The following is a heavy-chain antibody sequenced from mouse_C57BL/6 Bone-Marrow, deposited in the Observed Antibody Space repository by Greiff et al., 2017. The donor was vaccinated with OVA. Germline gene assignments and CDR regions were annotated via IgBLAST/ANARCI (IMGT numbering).Heavy chain of an antibody. J-gene: IGHJ2*01. D-gene: IGHD1-1*01. CDR1: GFNIKDDY. CDR2: IDPENGDT. Sequence: EVQLQESGAELVRPGASVKLSCTASGFNIKDDYMHWVKQRPEQGLEWIGWIDPENGDTEYASKFQGKATITADTSSNTAYLQRSSLTSEDTAVYYCTLHYYGSPYFDYWGQGTTLTVSS. V-gene: IGHV14-4*01. CDR3: TLHYYGSPYFDY.